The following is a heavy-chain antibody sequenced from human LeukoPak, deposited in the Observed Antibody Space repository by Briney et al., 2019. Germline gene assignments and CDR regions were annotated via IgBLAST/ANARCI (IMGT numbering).Heavy chain of an antibody. CDR3: ANTYGISHFDY. V-gene: IGHV4-59*02. Sequence: SETLSLTCTVSGDSVSSYYWSWIRQPPGKGLEWIGYIYYSGSTKYNPSLKSRVTISVDTSKNQFSLKLSSVTAADTAVYYCANTYGISHFDYWGQGTLVTVSS. D-gene: IGHD3-16*01. CDR2: IYYSGST. J-gene: IGHJ4*02. CDR1: GDSVSSYY.